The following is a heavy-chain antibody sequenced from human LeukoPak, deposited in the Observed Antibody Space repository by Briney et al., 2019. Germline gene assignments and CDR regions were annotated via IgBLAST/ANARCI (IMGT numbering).Heavy chain of an antibody. CDR1: GYTFTSYA. V-gene: IGHV1-3*01. D-gene: IGHD6-19*01. Sequence: ASVKVFCKASGYTFTSYAMHWVRQAPGQRLEWMGWINAGNGNTKYSQKFQGRVTITRDTSASTAYMELSSLRSEDTAVYYCARCIAVAGTTYYYYGMDVWGQGTTVTVSS. J-gene: IGHJ6*02. CDR2: INAGNGNT. CDR3: ARCIAVAGTTYYYYGMDV.